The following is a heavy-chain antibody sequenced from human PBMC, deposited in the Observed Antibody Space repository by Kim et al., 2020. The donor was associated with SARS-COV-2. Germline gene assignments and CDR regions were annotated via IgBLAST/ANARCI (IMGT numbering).Heavy chain of an antibody. V-gene: IGHV3-30*03. CDR3: ACPYGDYGY. D-gene: IGHD4-17*01. J-gene: IGHJ4*02. Sequence: GGSLRLSCAASGVTFSSYGMHWVRQAPGKGLEWVAVISYDGSNKYYADSVKGRFTISRDNSKNKLYLQMNSLRAEDTAVYYCACPYGDYGYWGQGTLVTVSS. CDR1: GVTFSSYG. CDR2: ISYDGSNK.